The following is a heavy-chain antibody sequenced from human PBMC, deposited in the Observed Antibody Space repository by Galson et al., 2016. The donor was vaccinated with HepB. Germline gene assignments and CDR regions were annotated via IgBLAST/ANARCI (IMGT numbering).Heavy chain of an antibody. J-gene: IGHJ4*02. CDR1: GFTLTHYG. CDR3: AREIPHMVHGGLDY. CDR2: IWYDGSYK. V-gene: IGHV3-33*01. D-gene: IGHD2-8*01. Sequence: SLRLSCATSGFTLTHYGMLWVRQAPGKGLEWVAVIWYDGSYKYYADSVEGRFTISRDISENTVYLQMNSLRGEDTAVYYCAREIPHMVHGGLDYWGQGTPVTVSS.